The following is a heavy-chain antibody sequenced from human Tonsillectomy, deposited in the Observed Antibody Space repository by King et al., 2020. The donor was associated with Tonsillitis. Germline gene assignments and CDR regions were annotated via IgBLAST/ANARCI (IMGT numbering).Heavy chain of an antibody. D-gene: IGHD1-26*01. J-gene: IGHJ4*02. Sequence: VQLVESGGGVVQPGRSLRLSCAASGFIFSNYGMHWVRQAPGKGLEWVAVIWYDGSKKHYADSVKGRFTISRDNSKNTLYLEMNSLRAEDTAVYYCASIRVGDTAYWGQGTLVTVSS. CDR3: ASIRVGDTAY. CDR1: GFIFSNYG. V-gene: IGHV3-33*01. CDR2: IWYDGSKK.